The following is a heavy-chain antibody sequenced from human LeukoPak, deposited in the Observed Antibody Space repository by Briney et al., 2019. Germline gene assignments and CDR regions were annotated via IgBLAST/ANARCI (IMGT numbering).Heavy chain of an antibody. V-gene: IGHV1-2*02. J-gene: IGHJ4*02. CDR1: GYTFTDFY. CDR2: INPNSGGA. Sequence: ASVKVSCKASGYTFTDFYMHWLRQAPGLGLEWMGWINPNSGGANYAQKFQGRVTMTRDTSIRTAYMELSRLRSDDTAVYFCASGAERGTGVVYFDSWGQGALVTVSS. CDR3: ASGAERGTGVVYFDS. D-gene: IGHD7-27*01.